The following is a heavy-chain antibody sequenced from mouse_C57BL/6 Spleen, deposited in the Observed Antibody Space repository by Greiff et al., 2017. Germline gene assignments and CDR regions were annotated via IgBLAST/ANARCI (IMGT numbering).Heavy chain of an antibody. Sequence: QVQLKQPGAELVKPGASVKVSCKASGYTFTSYWMHWVKQRPGQGLEWIGRIHPSDSDTNYNQKFKGKATLTVDKSSSTAYMQLSSLTSEDSAVYYCARAQATDYFDYWGQGTTLTVSS. CDR3: ARAQATDYFDY. J-gene: IGHJ2*01. CDR1: GYTFTSYW. CDR2: IHPSDSDT. V-gene: IGHV1-74*01. D-gene: IGHD3-2*02.